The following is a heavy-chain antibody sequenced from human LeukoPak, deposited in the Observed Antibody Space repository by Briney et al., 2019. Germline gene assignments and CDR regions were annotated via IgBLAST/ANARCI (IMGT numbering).Heavy chain of an antibody. CDR1: GGSFSGYY. CDR3: ARGSLLRFLEWLSPYYYGMDV. Sequence: PSETLSLTCAVYGGSFSGYYWSWIRQPPGKGLEWIGEINHSGSTNYNPSLKSRVTISVDTSKNQFSLKLSSVTAADTAVYYCARGSLLRFLEWLSPYYYGMDVWGQGTTVTASS. CDR2: INHSGST. D-gene: IGHD3-3*01. V-gene: IGHV4-34*01. J-gene: IGHJ6*02.